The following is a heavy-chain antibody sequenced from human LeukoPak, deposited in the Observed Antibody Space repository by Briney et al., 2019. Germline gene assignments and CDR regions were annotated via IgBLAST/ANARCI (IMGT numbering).Heavy chain of an antibody. CDR2: ISAYNGNT. J-gene: IGHJ4*02. D-gene: IGHD3-22*01. Sequence: ASVKVSCKASGYTFTSYGISWVRQAPGQGLEWMGWISAYNGNTNYAQKLQGRVNMTTDTSTSTAYMELRSLRSDDTAVYYCARDRTDSSGYYSDYWGQGTLVTVSS. V-gene: IGHV1-18*01. CDR1: GYTFTSYG. CDR3: ARDRTDSSGYYSDY.